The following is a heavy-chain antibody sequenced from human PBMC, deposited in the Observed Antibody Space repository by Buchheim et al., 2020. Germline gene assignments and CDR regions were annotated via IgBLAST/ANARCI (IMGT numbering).Heavy chain of an antibody. CDR2: IYTSGST. D-gene: IGHD3-3*01. CDR1: GGSISSGSYY. V-gene: IGHV4-61*02. J-gene: IGHJ6*02. Sequence: QVQLQESGPGLVKPSQTLSLTCTVSGGSISSGSYYWSWIRPPAGKGLEWIGRIYTSGSTNYNPSLKRPVTISVDTSKNQFSLKLSSVTAADTAVYYCAREELGEYDFWSGYYISYYGMDVWGQGTT. CDR3: AREELGEYDFWSGYYISYYGMDV.